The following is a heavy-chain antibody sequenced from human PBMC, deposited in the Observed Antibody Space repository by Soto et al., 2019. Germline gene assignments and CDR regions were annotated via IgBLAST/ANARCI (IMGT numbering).Heavy chain of an antibody. CDR2: INHSGST. V-gene: IGHV4-34*01. Sequence: PSETLSLTCAVYGGSFSGYYWSWIRQPPGKGLEWIGEINHSGSTNYNPSLKSRVTISVDTSKNQFSLKLSSVTAADTAVYYCASGGYCSGGSCYRAYYYGMDVWGQGTTVTVSS. D-gene: IGHD2-15*01. CDR1: GGSFSGYY. J-gene: IGHJ6*02. CDR3: ASGGYCSGGSCYRAYYYGMDV.